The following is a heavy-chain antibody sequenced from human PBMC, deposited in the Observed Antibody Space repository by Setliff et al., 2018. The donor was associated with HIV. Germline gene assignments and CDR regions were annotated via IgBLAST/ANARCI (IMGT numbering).Heavy chain of an antibody. D-gene: IGHD3-16*01. CDR2: ISAYNGNT. CDR1: GYTFTSYG. V-gene: IGHV1-18*01. CDR3: AKDRGRGNWLDP. Sequence: ASVKVSCKASGYTFTSYGISWVRQAPGQGLEWMGWISAYNGNTNYAQKLQGRVTITADKSKNTAVMELSSLRSEDTAVYYCAKDRGRGNWLDPWGQGTLVTVSS. J-gene: IGHJ5*02.